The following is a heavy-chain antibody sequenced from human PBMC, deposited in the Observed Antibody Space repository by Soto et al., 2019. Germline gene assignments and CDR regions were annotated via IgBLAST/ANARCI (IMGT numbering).Heavy chain of an antibody. D-gene: IGHD3-16*02. CDR3: ARVVEGVIPQATYYYYYMDV. CDR2: INSDGSST. J-gene: IGHJ6*03. CDR1: GFTFSSYW. Sequence: GGSLRLSCAASGFTFSSYWMHWVRQAPGKGLVWVSRINSDGSSTSYADSVKGRFTISRDHAKNTLYLQMNSLRAEDTAVYYCARVVEGVIPQATYYYYYMDVWGKGTTVTVSS. V-gene: IGHV3-74*01.